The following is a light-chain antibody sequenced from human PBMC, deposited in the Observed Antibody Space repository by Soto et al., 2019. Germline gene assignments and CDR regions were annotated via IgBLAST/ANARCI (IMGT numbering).Light chain of an antibody. CDR1: QSVSSN. CDR2: GAS. V-gene: IGKV3-15*01. J-gene: IGKJ4*01. Sequence: EIVMTQSPATLSVSPGERATLSCRASQSVSSNLAWYQQKPGQAPRLLIYGASTRATGIPARFSGSGSGTELTLTISSLQSEDFAVYYCQQYNNWPPVFGGGTKVEIK. CDR3: QQYNNWPPV.